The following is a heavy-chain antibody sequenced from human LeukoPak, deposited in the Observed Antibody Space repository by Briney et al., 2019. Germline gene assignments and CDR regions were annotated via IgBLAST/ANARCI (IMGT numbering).Heavy chain of an antibody. J-gene: IGHJ5*02. D-gene: IGHD2-2*01. V-gene: IGHV4-30-4*01. CDR2: IYYSGST. CDR1: GGSISSGDYY. CDR3: ARRRYCSSTSCYGKWFDP. Sequence: SETLSLTCTVSGGSISSGDYYWSWIRQPPGKGLEWIGYIYYSGSTYYNPSLKSRVTISVDTSKNQFSLKLSSVTAADTAVYYCARRRYCSSTSCYGKWFDPWGQGTLVTVSS.